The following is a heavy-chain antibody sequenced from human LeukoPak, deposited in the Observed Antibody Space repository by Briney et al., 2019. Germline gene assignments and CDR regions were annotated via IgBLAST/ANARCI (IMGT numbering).Heavy chain of an antibody. D-gene: IGHD6-13*01. CDR1: GFTFSSYA. V-gene: IGHV3-30-3*01. CDR3: ARIGYSSSCNDY. J-gene: IGHJ4*02. Sequence: PGGSLRLSCAASGFTFSSYAMHWVRQAPGKGLEWVAVISYDGSNKYYADSVKGRFTISRDNSKNTLYLQMNSLRAEDTAVYYCARIGYSSSCNDYWGQGTLVTVSS. CDR2: ISYDGSNK.